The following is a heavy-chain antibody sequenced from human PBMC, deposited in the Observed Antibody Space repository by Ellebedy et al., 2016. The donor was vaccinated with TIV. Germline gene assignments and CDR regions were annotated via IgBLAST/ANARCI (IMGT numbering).Heavy chain of an antibody. D-gene: IGHD3-22*01. CDR1: GFVFHTYA. J-gene: IGHJ3*01. Sequence: GESLKISXAASGFVFHTYAVHWVRQAPGKGLERVALISFDGSNKLYADSVKGRFTISRDNAKNTLSLQMNSLGGDDTAVYYCAIGSPDYYDNRPYPFDLWGQGTMVTVSS. CDR2: ISFDGSNK. V-gene: IGHV3-30*04. CDR3: AIGSPDYYDNRPYPFDL.